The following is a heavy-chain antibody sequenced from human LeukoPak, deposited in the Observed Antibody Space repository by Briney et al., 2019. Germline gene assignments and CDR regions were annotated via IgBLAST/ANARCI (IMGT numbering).Heavy chain of an antibody. D-gene: IGHD6-6*01. CDR2: IIPILGIA. J-gene: IGHJ4*02. CDR1: GGTFSSYA. CDR3: ARDRSSSSSGFDY. Sequence: SVKVSCQASGGTFSSYAISWVRQAPGQGLEWMGRIIPILGIANYAQKFQGRVTITADKSTSTAYMELSSLRSEDTAVYYCARDRSSSSSGFDYWGQGTLVTVSS. V-gene: IGHV1-69*04.